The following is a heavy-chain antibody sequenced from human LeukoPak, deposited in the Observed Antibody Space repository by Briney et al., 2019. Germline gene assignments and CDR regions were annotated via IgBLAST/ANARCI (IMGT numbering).Heavy chain of an antibody. CDR2: ISWNSGNI. J-gene: IGHJ4*02. D-gene: IGHD6-19*01. CDR1: GFTFDDYA. Sequence: PGGSLRLSCAASGFTFDDYAMHWVRQAPGKGLEWVSGISWNSGNIGYADSVKGRFTISRDNAKNSLYLQMNSLRAEDTALYYCAKDMDTRIAVAGADFDYWGQGTLVTVSS. CDR3: AKDMDTRIAVAGADFDY. V-gene: IGHV3-9*01.